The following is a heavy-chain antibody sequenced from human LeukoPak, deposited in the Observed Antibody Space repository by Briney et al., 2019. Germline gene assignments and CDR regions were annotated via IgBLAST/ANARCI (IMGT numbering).Heavy chain of an antibody. Sequence: GGSLSLSCAASGFTFNNYAMTWVSQAPGKGLEWVAVISYDGSNKDYADSVKGRFTISRENSKNTLFLQMNSLRAEDTAVYYCAREIFNGFDIWGQGRMVTVSS. J-gene: IGHJ3*02. CDR3: AREIFNGFDI. CDR2: ISYDGSNK. V-gene: IGHV3-30*19. CDR1: GFTFNNYA.